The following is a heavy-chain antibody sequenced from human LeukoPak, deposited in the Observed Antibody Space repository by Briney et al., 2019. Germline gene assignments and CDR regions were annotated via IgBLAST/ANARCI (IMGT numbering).Heavy chain of an antibody. CDR3: VRDRGWFHFDL. CDR1: GFTFSSYW. D-gene: IGHD3-10*01. CDR2: IKRDGSEK. V-gene: IGHV3-7*01. Sequence: GGSLRLSCAASGFTFSSYWMSWVRQAPGKGLEWVANIKRDGSEKYYVDSVKGRFTISRDNTKNSLFLQLNSLRAEDTAVYYCVRDRGWFHFDLWGQGTLVTVSS. J-gene: IGHJ4*02.